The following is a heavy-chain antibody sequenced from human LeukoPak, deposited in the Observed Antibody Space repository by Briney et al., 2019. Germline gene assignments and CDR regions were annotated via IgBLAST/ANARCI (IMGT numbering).Heavy chain of an antibody. Sequence: GASVKVSCKASGYTFTSYYMHWVRQAPGQGLEWMGIINPSGGSTSYAQKFQGRVTMTRDTSTSTAYMELSSLRSEDTAVYYCASMFTYSSSWYNPLGYWGQGTLVTVSS. CDR3: ASMFTYSSSWYNPLGY. D-gene: IGHD6-13*01. CDR1: GYTFTSYY. CDR2: INPSGGST. J-gene: IGHJ4*02. V-gene: IGHV1-46*01.